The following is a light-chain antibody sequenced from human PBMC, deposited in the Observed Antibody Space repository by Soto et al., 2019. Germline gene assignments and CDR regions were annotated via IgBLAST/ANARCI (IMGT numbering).Light chain of an antibody. Sequence: EIVLTQSPATLSLSPGERASLSCRASQTISDYLAWYQQKPGQPPRLIIYDASKRATGIPARFSGSGSGTDFTLTISSLEPEDFATYFCQQANNFPLTFGGGTKIEIK. V-gene: IGKV3-11*01. CDR3: QQANNFPLT. J-gene: IGKJ4*01. CDR2: DAS. CDR1: QTISDY.